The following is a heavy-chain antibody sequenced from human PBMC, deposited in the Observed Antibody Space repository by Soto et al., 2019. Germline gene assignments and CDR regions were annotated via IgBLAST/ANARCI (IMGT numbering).Heavy chain of an antibody. CDR3: ARLCGGYYYHYYMDV. CDR1: GGSISSSSYY. Sequence: QLQLQESGPGLVKPSETLSLTCTVSGGSISSSSYYWGWIRQPPGKGLEWIGSIYYSGSTYYNPSLKSRVTISVDTSKNQFSLKLSSVTAADTAVYYCARLCGGYYYHYYMDVWGKGTTVTVSS. J-gene: IGHJ6*03. V-gene: IGHV4-39*01. CDR2: IYYSGST. D-gene: IGHD3-16*01.